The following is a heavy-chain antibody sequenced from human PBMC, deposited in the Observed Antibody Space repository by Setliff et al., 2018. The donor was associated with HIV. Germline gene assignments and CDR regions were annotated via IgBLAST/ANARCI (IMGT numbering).Heavy chain of an antibody. CDR3: TRQSPVAGSGAFDI. J-gene: IGHJ3*02. CDR1: GDSISSGGYY. Sequence: ASETLSLTCTVSGDSISSGGYYWSWIRQPAGQGLEWIGRIYTSGNTNYNPSTNYNPSLKSRITISLETYRNQFSLRVTSVTATDTAVYYCTRQSPVAGSGAFDIWGQGTMVTVSS. V-gene: IGHV4-61*02. CDR2: IYTSGNTNYNPST. D-gene: IGHD6-19*01.